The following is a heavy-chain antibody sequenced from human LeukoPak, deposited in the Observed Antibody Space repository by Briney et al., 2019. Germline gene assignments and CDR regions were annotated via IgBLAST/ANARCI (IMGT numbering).Heavy chain of an antibody. CDR1: GGSFSGYY. J-gene: IGHJ4*02. V-gene: IGHV4-34*01. D-gene: IGHD5-12*01. CDR2: INHSGST. Sequence: SETLSLTCAVYGGSFSGYYWSWIRQPPGKGLEWIGEINHSGSTNYNPSLKSRVTISVDTSKNQFSLKLSSVTAADTTVYYCAREGYRLGPIDYWGQGTLVTVSS. CDR3: AREGYRLGPIDY.